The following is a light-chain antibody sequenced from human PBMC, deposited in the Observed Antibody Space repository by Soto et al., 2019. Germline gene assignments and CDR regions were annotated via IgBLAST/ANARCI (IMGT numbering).Light chain of an antibody. J-gene: IGKJ1*01. Sequence: DIGVTQFPDSLTVSLGETATINCKSSQYILYSSNNKNYISWYQHKLGQPPKLLITWASSREPGVPERFSGSGSGTDFTLTISDLQPEDAATYFCHQYYDIPWTFGRGTRV. V-gene: IGKV4-1*01. CDR1: QYILYSSNNKNY. CDR3: HQYYDIPWT. CDR2: WAS.